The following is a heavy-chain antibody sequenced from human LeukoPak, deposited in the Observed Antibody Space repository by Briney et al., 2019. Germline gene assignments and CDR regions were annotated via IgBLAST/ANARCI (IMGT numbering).Heavy chain of an antibody. V-gene: IGHV3-30-3*01. Sequence: GGSLRLSCAASGFTFSSYAMHWVRQAPGEGLEWVAVISYDGSNKYYADSVKGRFTISRDNSKNTLYLQMNSLRAEDTAVYYCARDRLWFGELLSYYFDYWGQGTLVTVSS. CDR1: GFTFSSYA. CDR2: ISYDGSNK. CDR3: ARDRLWFGELLSYYFDY. D-gene: IGHD3-10*01. J-gene: IGHJ4*02.